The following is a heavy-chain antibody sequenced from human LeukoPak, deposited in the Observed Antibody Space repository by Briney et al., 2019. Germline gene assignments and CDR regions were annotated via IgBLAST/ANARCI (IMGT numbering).Heavy chain of an antibody. CDR2: IYSGGST. J-gene: IGHJ3*02. V-gene: IGHV3-53*01. CDR1: GFTVSSNY. Sequence: PGGSLRLSCAASGFTVSSNYMSWVRQAPGKGLEWVSVIYSGGSTYYADSVKGQFTISRDNSKNTLYLQMNSLRAEDTAVYYCARDSDSSGYFGAFDIWGQGTMVTVSS. CDR3: ARDSDSSGYFGAFDI. D-gene: IGHD3-22*01.